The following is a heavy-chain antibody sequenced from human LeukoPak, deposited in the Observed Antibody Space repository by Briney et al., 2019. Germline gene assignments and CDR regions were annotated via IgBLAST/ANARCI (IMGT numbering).Heavy chain of an antibody. J-gene: IGHJ4*02. CDR2: INPSGGST. CDR3: ARRAGGYSHPYDY. D-gene: IGHD4-23*01. Sequence: ASVKVSCKASGYTFTSYYMHWVRPTPGQGVGWMGIINPSGGSTSYAQKFQGRVTMTRDMSTSTVYMELSSLRSEDTAVYYCARRAGGYSHPYDYWGQGILVTVSS. V-gene: IGHV1-46*01. CDR1: GYTFTSYY.